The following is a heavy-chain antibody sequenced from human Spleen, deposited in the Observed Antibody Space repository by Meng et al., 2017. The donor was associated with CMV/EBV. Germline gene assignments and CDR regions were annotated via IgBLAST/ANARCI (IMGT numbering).Heavy chain of an antibody. Sequence: GESLKISCAASGFTFSSYAMSWVRQAPGKGLEWVSYINGGGRTIYYADSVKGRFTISRDNAKNSLYLQMNSLRAEDTAVYYCARETPDGSLNWFDPWGQGTLVTVSS. CDR1: GFTFSSYA. CDR3: ARETPDGSLNWFDP. J-gene: IGHJ5*02. D-gene: IGHD5-24*01. CDR2: INGGGRTI. V-gene: IGHV3-48*04.